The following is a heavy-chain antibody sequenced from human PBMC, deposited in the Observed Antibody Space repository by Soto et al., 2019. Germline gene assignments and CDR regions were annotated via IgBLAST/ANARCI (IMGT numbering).Heavy chain of an antibody. V-gene: IGHV4-39*01. Sequence: QLQLQESGPGLVKPSETLSLTCTVSGGFISSSTYYWVWIRQPPGKGSEWIGSIYQSGNTYYNPSLKSRINVSLDTSNMLFSLRLNLVTAADTAVYYCARGGSFGAYTWFDPWGQGTLVTVSS. CDR1: GGFISSSTYY. J-gene: IGHJ5*02. CDR2: IYQSGNT. CDR3: ARGGSFGAYTWFDP. D-gene: IGHD3-10*01.